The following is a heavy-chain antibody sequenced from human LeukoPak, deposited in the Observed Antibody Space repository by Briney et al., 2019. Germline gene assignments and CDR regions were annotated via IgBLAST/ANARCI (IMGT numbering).Heavy chain of an antibody. V-gene: IGHV1-58*01. J-gene: IGHJ6*02. CDR3: AAGYCSGGSCYPYYYYGMGV. CDR2: IVVGSGNT. CDR1: GFTFTSSA. Sequence: ASVKVSCKASGFTFTSSAVQWVRQARGQRLEWIGWIVVGSGNTNYAQKFQERVTITRDMSTSTAYMELSSLRSEDTAVYYCAAGYCSGGSCYPYYYYGMGVWGQGTTVTVSS. D-gene: IGHD2-15*01.